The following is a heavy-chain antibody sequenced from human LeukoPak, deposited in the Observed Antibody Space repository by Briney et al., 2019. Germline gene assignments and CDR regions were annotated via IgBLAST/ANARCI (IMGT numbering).Heavy chain of an antibody. V-gene: IGHV4-39*01. D-gene: IGHD3-16*01. J-gene: IGHJ4*02. CDR3: AEQMRGVCY. CDR2: IYYSGST. CDR1: GGSISRSSYY. Sequence: PSETLSLTCTVSGGSISRSSYYWGWIRQPPGKGLEWIGSIYYSGSTYYNPSLKSRVTISVDTSKNQFSLKLSSVTAADTAVYYCAEQMRGVCYWGQGTLVTVSS.